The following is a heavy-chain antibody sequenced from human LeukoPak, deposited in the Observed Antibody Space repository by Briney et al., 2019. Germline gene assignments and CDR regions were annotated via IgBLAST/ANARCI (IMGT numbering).Heavy chain of an antibody. CDR1: GGSISSGSYY. CDR3: ARESYDSSSDAFDI. D-gene: IGHD3-22*01. V-gene: IGHV4-61*02. J-gene: IGHJ3*02. Sequence: PSETLSLTCTVSGGSISSGSYYWSWIRQPAGKGLEWIGRIYTSGSTNYNPSLKSRVTISVDTSKNQFSLKLSSVTAADTAVYYCARESYDSSSDAFDIWGQGTMVTVSS. CDR2: IYTSGST.